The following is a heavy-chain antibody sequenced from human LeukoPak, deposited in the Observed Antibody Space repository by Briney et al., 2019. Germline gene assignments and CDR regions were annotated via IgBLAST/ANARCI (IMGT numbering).Heavy chain of an antibody. D-gene: IGHD5-24*01. CDR3: ARARDGYNSWNFDY. CDR1: GGTFSSYA. J-gene: IGHJ4*02. CDR2: IIPIFGTA. V-gene: IGHV1-69*05. Sequence: TSVKVSCKASGGTFSSYAISCVRQAPGQGLEWMGRIIPIFGTANYAQKFQGRVTITTDESTSTAYMELSSLRSEDTAVYYCARARDGYNSWNFDYWGQGTLVTVSS.